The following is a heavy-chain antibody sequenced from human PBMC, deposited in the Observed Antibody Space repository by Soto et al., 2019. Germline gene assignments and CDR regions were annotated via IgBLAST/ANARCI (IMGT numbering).Heavy chain of an antibody. CDR2: MTGGGTT. D-gene: IGHD3-3*01. CDR1: GFTFKNYA. CDR3: AKLKGGLGRFYGLDA. J-gene: IGHJ6*02. Sequence: GSLRLSCRASGFTFKNYAMTWVRKCPGKGLQWVSLMTGGGTTHYADSAKGRFIISRDNSKNTLSLQMHNLRADDTALYYCAKLKGGLGRFYGLDAWGQGTMVTVSS. V-gene: IGHV3-23*01.